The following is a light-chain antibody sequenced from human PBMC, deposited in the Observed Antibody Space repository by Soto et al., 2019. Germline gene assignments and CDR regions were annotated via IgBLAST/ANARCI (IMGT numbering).Light chain of an antibody. CDR2: RNN. J-gene: IGLJ1*01. CDR3: AAWDDSLSGRYV. Sequence: QLVLTQPPSASGTPGQRVTISCSGSSSNIGSNYVYWYQQLPGTAPKLLIYRNNQRPSGVPDRFSGSKSGTSASLAISGLRSEGEADYYCAAWDDSLSGRYVFGTGTKLTVL. CDR1: SSNIGSNY. V-gene: IGLV1-47*01.